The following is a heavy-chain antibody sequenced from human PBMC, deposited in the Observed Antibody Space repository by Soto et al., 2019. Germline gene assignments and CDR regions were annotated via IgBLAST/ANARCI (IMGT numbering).Heavy chain of an antibody. J-gene: IGHJ6*02. CDR3: ARDRGGEFLKGSGMDV. CDR1: GDSISRYY. CDR2: IYYSGET. D-gene: IGHD3-10*01. V-gene: IGHV4-59*01. Sequence: QVQLQESGPGLVKPSETLSLTCTVSGDSISRYYWSWIRLSPGKGLEWIGYIYYSGETNYNPSVXSXVXIXXDRTKHQCSLKLSSVTAADTAVYYCARDRGGEFLKGSGMDVWGQGTTVTVSS.